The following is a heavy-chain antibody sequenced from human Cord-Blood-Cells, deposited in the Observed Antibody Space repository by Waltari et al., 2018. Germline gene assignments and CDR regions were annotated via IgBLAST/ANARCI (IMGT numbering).Heavy chain of an antibody. CDR1: GGTFSRFA. CDR3: AKLAYWGGDCYSRGAFDI. D-gene: IGHD2-21*01. J-gene: IGHJ3*02. V-gene: IGHV1-69*01. CDR2: IIPIVGTA. Sequence: QVQLVQSGAGVKKPGSSVKVSCKASGGTFSRFAFSWVRHAFGQWLEWMGGIIPIVGTANYAQKFQGRVTITADESTSTAYMELSSLRSEDTAVYYCAKLAYWGGDCYSRGAFDIWGQGTMVTVSS.